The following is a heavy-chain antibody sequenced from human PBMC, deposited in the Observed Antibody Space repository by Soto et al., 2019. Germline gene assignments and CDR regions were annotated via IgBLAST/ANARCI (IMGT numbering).Heavy chain of an antibody. Sequence: PGGSLRLSCEASGFIFNNYGMSWGRQAPGKGLEWVSSISDSGESTYYADSMRGRFTISRDNSKNTLYLQVNSLRPEDTAMYYCVKDLYRSSTMPCLDHWGQGALVTVS. CDR1: GFIFNNYG. CDR2: ISDSGEST. D-gene: IGHD1-1*01. J-gene: IGHJ4*02. CDR3: VKDLYRSSTMPCLDH. V-gene: IGHV3-23*01.